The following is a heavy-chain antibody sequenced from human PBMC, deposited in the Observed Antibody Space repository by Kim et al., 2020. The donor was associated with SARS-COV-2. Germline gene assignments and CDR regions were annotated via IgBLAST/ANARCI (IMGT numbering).Heavy chain of an antibody. CDR1: GFTFGDYA. D-gene: IGHD3-16*02. CDR3: TRGAYDYVWGSYRPISPG. CDR2: IRSKAYGGTT. Sequence: GGSLRLSCTASGFTFGDYAMSWVRQAPGKGLEWVGFIRSKAYGGTTEYAASVKGRFTISRDDSKSIAYLQMNSLKTEDTAVYYCTRGAYDYVWGSYRPISPGWGQGTLVTVSS. V-gene: IGHV3-49*04. J-gene: IGHJ4*02.